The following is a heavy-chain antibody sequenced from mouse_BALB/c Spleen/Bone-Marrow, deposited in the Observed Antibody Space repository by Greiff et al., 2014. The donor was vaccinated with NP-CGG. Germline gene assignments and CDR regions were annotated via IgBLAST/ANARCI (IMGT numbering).Heavy chain of an antibody. V-gene: IGHV1-87*01. CDR1: GYTFTSYW. Sequence: VQLQQSGAGLARPGASVKLSCKASGYTFTSYWMRWVKQRPGRGLEWIGAIYPGDGDTRYTQKFKGKATLTADKSSSTAYMQLSSLASEDSAVYYCARGDPFDYWGQGTTLTVSS. CDR2: IYPGDGDT. CDR3: ARGDPFDY. J-gene: IGHJ2*01.